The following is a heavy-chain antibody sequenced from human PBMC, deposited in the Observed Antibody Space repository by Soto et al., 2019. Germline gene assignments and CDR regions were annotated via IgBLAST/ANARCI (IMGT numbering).Heavy chain of an antibody. V-gene: IGHV4-34*01. CDR2: INHSGST. Sequence: SETLSLTCAVYGGSFSGYYWSWIRQPPGKGLEWIGEINHSGSTNYNPSLKSRVTISVDTSKNQFSLKLSSVTAADTAVYYCARFGIWDFWSGSPHRRVYYYGMNVWGQGTRVTVS. J-gene: IGHJ6*02. CDR3: ARFGIWDFWSGSPHRRVYYYGMNV. CDR1: GGSFSGYY. D-gene: IGHD3-3*01.